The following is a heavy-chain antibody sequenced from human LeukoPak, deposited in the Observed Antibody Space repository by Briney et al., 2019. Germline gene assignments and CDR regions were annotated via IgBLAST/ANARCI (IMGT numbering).Heavy chain of an antibody. D-gene: IGHD3-10*01. V-gene: IGHV3-30-3*01. Sequence: GGSLRLSCAASGFTFSSYAIHWVRQAPGKGLEWVAFISYDGSNKYYADSVKGRFTISRDNSKNTLYLQMGGLRAEDTAVYYCARDSPRSGSYYFDYWGQGTLVIVSS. CDR1: GFTFSSYA. CDR2: ISYDGSNK. J-gene: IGHJ4*02. CDR3: ARDSPRSGSYYFDY.